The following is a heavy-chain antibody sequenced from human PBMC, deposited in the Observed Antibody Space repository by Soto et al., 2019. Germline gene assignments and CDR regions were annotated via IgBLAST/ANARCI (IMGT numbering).Heavy chain of an antibody. CDR1: GGTFSSYA. CDR3: ARGYCSSTSCQYYFDF. V-gene: IGHV1-69*13. J-gene: IGHJ4*02. CDR2: IIPIFGTA. D-gene: IGHD2-2*01. Sequence: SVKVSCKASGGTFSSYAISWVRQAPGQGLEWMGGIIPIFGTANYAQKFQGRVTITADESTSTAYMELSSLRSEDTAVYYCARGYCSSTSCQYYFDFWGQGTLVTVSS.